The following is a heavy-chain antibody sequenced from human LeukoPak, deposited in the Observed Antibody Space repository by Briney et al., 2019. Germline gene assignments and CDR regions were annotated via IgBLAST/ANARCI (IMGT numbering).Heavy chain of an antibody. CDR2: ISYDGSNK. V-gene: IGHV3-30*18. CDR1: GFTFSSYG. J-gene: IGHJ4*02. CDR3: AKDSLAGPLDY. Sequence: GGSLRLSCAASGFTFSSYGMHWVRQAPGKGLEWVAVISYDGSNKYYADSVKGRFTISRDNSKNTLYLQMNSLRAEDTAVYYCAKDSLAGPLDYWGQGTLVTVSS.